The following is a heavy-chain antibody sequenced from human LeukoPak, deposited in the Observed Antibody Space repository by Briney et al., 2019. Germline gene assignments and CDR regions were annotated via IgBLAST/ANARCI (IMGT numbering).Heavy chain of an antibody. D-gene: IGHD3-22*01. J-gene: IGHJ2*01. Sequence: GASEKVSCRAPGYSFNEYYVHWVRQAPGQGLEWMGWIVPITGDTRYAPRFQGGVTLSSDTSTSTAYLELSSLRSDDTAVFYCATAARYDSSDARSHYFDLWGRGTLITVSS. CDR3: ATAARYDSSDARSHYFDL. CDR1: GYSFNEYY. V-gene: IGHV1-2*02. CDR2: IVPITGDT.